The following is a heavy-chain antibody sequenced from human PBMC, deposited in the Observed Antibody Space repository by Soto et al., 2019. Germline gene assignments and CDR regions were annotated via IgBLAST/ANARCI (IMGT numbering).Heavy chain of an antibody. Sequence: QVQLVESGGGVVQPGRSLRLSCAASGFTFSSYGMHWVRQAPGKGLEWVAVISYDGSNKYYADSVKGRFTISRDNSKNPRYPQMNSLRAEDTAVYYCAKTRQSRYCSGGSCYGYFDYWGQGTLVTVSS. CDR3: AKTRQSRYCSGGSCYGYFDY. CDR2: ISYDGSNK. J-gene: IGHJ4*02. D-gene: IGHD2-15*01. CDR1: GFTFSSYG. V-gene: IGHV3-30*18.